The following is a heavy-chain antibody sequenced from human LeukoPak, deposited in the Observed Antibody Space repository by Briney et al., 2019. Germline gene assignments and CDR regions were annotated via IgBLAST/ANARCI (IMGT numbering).Heavy chain of an antibody. CDR3: ARHHLYDSSGDGRYYFDY. V-gene: IGHV4-38-2*01. CDR1: GYSISSGYH. CDR2: MSHSGST. D-gene: IGHD3-22*01. J-gene: IGHJ4*02. Sequence: SETLSLTCGVSGYSISSGYHWGWIRQPTGKGLEWIGSMSHSGSTYYNPSLKRRVTISVDTSKNQFSVKLSSVTAADTAVYYCARHHLYDSSGDGRYYFDYWGQGTLVTVSS.